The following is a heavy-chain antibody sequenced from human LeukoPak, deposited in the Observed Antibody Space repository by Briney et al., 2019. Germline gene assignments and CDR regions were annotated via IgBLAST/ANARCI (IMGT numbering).Heavy chain of an antibody. D-gene: IGHD2-8*01. J-gene: IGHJ4*02. Sequence: PGGSLRLSCAVSGFTVCNNYMSWVPEAPRKGLEWVSIISSGVTKNYANSVKGRFTLSRENFKNTPYLQINTLKTEDTAVYYCARRDRNKGVDWWGQGALGTVSA. CDR3: ARRDRNKGVDW. V-gene: IGHV3-53*01. CDR2: ISSGVTK. CDR1: GFTVCNNY.